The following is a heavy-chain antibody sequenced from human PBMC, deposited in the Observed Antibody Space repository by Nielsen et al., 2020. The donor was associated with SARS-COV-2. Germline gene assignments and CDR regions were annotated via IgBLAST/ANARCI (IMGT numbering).Heavy chain of an antibody. CDR3: TRAFHDYGDAFDI. CDR1: GFTFSNAW. V-gene: IGHV3-15*01. Sequence: GGSLRLSCAASGFTFSNAWMSWVRQAPGKGLEWVGRIKSKTDGGTTDYAAPVKGRFTISRDDSKNTLYLQMNSLKTEDTAVYYCTRAFHDYGDAFDIWGQGTMVTVSS. CDR2: IKSKTDGGTT. D-gene: IGHD4-17*01. J-gene: IGHJ3*02.